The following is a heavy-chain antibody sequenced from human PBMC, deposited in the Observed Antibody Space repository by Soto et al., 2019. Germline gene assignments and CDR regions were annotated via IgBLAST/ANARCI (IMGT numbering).Heavy chain of an antibody. Sequence: SETLSLTCAVYGGSFSGYYWSWIRQPPGKGLEWIGYIYYSGSTNYNPSLKSRVTISVDTSKNQFSLKLSSVTAADTAVYYCARQRYYYDSSGYPKFLFDYWGQGTLVTVLL. CDR3: ARQRYYYDSSGYPKFLFDY. CDR1: GGSFSGYY. V-gene: IGHV4-59*08. D-gene: IGHD3-22*01. CDR2: IYYSGST. J-gene: IGHJ4*02.